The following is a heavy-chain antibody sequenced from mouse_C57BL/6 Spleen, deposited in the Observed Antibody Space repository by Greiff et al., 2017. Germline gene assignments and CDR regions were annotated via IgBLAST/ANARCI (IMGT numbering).Heavy chain of an antibody. CDR1: GFTFSSYG. V-gene: IGHV5-6*01. D-gene: IGHD4-1*01. CDR3: AKKYQIVTGSFAWFAY. Sequence: EVQLVASGGDLVKPGGSLTLSCAASGFTFSSYGMSWVRQTPDKRLEWVATISSGGSYTYYPGSVKGRFTIARANAKNTLYLQMSSLKSEDTAMYYCAKKYQIVTGSFAWFAYWGQGTLVTVSA. J-gene: IGHJ3*01. CDR2: ISSGGSYT.